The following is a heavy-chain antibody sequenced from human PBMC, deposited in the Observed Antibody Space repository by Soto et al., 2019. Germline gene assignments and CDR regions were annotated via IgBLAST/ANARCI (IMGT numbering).Heavy chain of an antibody. Sequence: SETLSLTCTVSGGSISSSSYYWGWIRQPPGKGLEWIGSIYYSGSTYYNPSLKSRVTISVDTSKNQFSLKLSSVTAADTAVYYCASPYYYDSSGYYDYWGQGTLVTVYS. CDR2: IYYSGST. J-gene: IGHJ4*02. CDR1: GGSISSSSYY. CDR3: ASPYYYDSSGYYDY. D-gene: IGHD3-22*01. V-gene: IGHV4-39*01.